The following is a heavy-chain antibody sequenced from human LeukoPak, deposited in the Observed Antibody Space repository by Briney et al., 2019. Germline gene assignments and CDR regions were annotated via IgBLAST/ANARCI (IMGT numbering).Heavy chain of an antibody. CDR2: ISGSGGST. Sequence: GGSLRLSCAASGFTFSSYAMSWVRQAPGQGLEWVSAISGSGGSTYYADSVKGRFTISRDNSKNTLYLQMNSLRAEDTAVYYCARVGSSSWYESDYWGQGTLVTVSS. J-gene: IGHJ4*02. CDR1: GFTFSSYA. V-gene: IGHV3-23*01. CDR3: ARVGSSSWYESDY. D-gene: IGHD6-13*01.